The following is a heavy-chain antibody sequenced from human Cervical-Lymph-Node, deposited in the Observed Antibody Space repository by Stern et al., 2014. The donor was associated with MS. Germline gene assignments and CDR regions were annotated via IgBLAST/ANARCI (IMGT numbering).Heavy chain of an antibody. Sequence: VQSGRSLRLSCAASGFTFSVYGMHWVRQAPGKGLEWVALISYDGSNKSYADSVKGRFTISRDNSKDTLYLQMNSLRSEDTAVYYCTKRESDFWSGGFDPWGQGTLVTVSS. CDR1: GFTFSVYG. J-gene: IGHJ5*02. D-gene: IGHD3-3*01. CDR2: ISYDGSNK. CDR3: TKRESDFWSGGFDP. V-gene: IGHV3-30*18.